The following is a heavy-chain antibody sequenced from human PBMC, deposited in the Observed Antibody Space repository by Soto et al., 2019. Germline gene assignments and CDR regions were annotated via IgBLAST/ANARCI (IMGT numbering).Heavy chain of an antibody. D-gene: IGHD1-26*01. CDR1: GFAFSSFW. Sequence: EVQLVESGGGLVQPGGSLRLSCAASGFAFSSFWMHWVRQAPGKGLVWVSRTNGDGSRTSYADSVKGRFTISRDNAKNTLYLQMNSLRAEDTAVYYCATVATRSYNWFDPWGQGTVVTVSS. J-gene: IGHJ5*02. CDR2: TNGDGSRT. CDR3: ATVATRSYNWFDP. V-gene: IGHV3-74*01.